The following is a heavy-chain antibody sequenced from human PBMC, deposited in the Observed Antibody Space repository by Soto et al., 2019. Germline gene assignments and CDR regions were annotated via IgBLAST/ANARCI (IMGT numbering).Heavy chain of an antibody. CDR2: IIPILTTP. CDR3: YSMDV. J-gene: IGHJ6*02. CDR1: GGTFSIYG. V-gene: IGHV1-69*13. Sequence: GASVKVSCKASGGTFSIYGFSWVRQAPGQGPEWIGGIIPILTTPNYAQKFQGRVTIVADESTTTVYMELSSLKFEDTAVYYYYSMDVWGQGTAVTVSS.